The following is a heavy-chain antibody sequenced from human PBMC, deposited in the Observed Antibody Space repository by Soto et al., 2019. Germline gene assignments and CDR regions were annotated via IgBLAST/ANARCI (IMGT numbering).Heavy chain of an antibody. Sequence: GGSLRLSCAASGFTFSNSAMSWVRQAPGKGPEWVSGISGSGGGTYYADSLKGRFTISRDNSKNTLYLQINSLRVEDTAVYYCARDAGAVSVYWGQGTLVTVSS. CDR2: ISGSGGGT. J-gene: IGHJ4*02. V-gene: IGHV3-23*01. CDR1: GFTFSNSA. CDR3: ARDAGAVSVY.